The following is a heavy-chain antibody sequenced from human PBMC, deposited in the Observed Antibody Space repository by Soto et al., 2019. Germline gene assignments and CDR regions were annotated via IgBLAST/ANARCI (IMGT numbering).Heavy chain of an antibody. V-gene: IGHV4-39*01. CDR3: ARHRKLIAAPWFDP. J-gene: IGHJ5*02. D-gene: IGHD6-6*01. Sequence: QLQLQESGPGLVKPSETLSLTCTVSGGSISSSSYYWGWIRQPPGKGLEWIGSIYYSGSTYYNPSLKSRVTISVDTSKNQFSLKLSSVTAADTAVYYCARHRKLIAAPWFDPWGQGTLVTVSS. CDR2: IYYSGST. CDR1: GGSISSSSYY.